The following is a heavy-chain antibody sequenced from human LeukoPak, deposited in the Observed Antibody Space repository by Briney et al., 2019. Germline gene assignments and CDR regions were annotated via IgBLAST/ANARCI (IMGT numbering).Heavy chain of an antibody. Sequence: SVKVSCKASGGTFSSYAISWVRQAPGQGLEWMGGIIPIFGTANYAQKFQGRVTITTDESTSTAYMELSSLRSEDTAVYYCARALPRRYHHHYYMDVWGKGTTVTVSS. J-gene: IGHJ6*03. CDR1: GGTFSSYA. CDR3: ARALPRRYHHHYYMDV. CDR2: IIPIFGTA. V-gene: IGHV1-69*05. D-gene: IGHD2-15*01.